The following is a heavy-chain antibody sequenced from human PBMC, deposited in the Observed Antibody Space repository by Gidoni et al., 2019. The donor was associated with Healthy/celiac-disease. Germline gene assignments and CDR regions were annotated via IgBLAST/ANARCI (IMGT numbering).Heavy chain of an antibody. CDR3: ARSIQWELRQYYFDY. J-gene: IGHJ4*02. Sequence: EVQLVESGGGLVKPGGSLRLSCAASGFTFSSYSMNWVRQAPGKGLEWVSSISSSSSYIYYADSVKGRFTISRDNAKNSLYLQMNSLRAEDTAVYYCARSIQWELRQYYFDYWGQGTLVTVSS. CDR1: GFTFSSYS. D-gene: IGHD1-26*01. V-gene: IGHV3-21*01. CDR2: ISSSSSYI.